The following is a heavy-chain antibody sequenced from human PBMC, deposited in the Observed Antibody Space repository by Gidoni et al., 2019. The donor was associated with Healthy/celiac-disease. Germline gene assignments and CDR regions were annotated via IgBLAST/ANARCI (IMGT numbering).Heavy chain of an antibody. J-gene: IGHJ5*02. CDR3: ARGLGIVVGPAAGGVSWFDP. CDR2: INHSGST. Sequence: QLPLQPFRAGLLTPSETLSLPCAVYGGYFSFSYWSWLRHPPGKGLEWIGEINHSGSTNYNPSLKSRVNISVDTSKNKFSLKLSSVTAADTAVYYCARGLGIVVGPAAGGVSWFDPWGQGTLVTVSS. V-gene: IGHV4-34*01. D-gene: IGHD2-2*03. CDR1: GGYFSFSY.